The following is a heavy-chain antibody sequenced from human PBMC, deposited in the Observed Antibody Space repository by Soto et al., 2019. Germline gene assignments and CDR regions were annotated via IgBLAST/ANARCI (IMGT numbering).Heavy chain of an antibody. CDR2: IGPESGAT. CDR1: GYTFTGHY. V-gene: IGHV1-2*02. Sequence: ASVKVSCKASGYTFTGHYIHWVRQAPEQGPEWMGEIGPESGATRYAQKFQGRVTMTRDTSITTVYMELKNLSPDDTAVYYCGRGRSGQKVVFYWRQGTPVTVSS. CDR3: GRGRSGQKVVFY. D-gene: IGHD1-26*01. J-gene: IGHJ4*02.